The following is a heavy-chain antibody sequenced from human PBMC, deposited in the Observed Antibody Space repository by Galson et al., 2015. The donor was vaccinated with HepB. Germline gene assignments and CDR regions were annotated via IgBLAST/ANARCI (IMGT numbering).Heavy chain of an antibody. V-gene: IGHV3-23*01. CDR1: GFTFNSYA. CDR3: GKDMDTAVDY. CDR2: ISPTGGDT. D-gene: IGHD5-18*01. Sequence: SLRLSCAASGFTFNSYAMSWVRQAPGKGLEWVSGISPTGGDTYYADSVKGRFTISRDNSKTTVYLHMNSLRLEDTAVYYCGKDMDTAVDYWGQGTLVTVSS. J-gene: IGHJ4*02.